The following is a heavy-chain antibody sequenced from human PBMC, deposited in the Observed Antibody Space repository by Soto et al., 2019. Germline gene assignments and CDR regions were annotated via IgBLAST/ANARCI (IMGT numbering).Heavy chain of an antibody. V-gene: IGHV1-8*01. J-gene: IGHJ6*02. CDR3: AREVVSRGMDL. CDR1: GYTFTSYD. Sequence: ASVRVSCKASGYTFTSYDINWVRQATGQGHEWMSWENPNSGNTGYAQKFEGRVTMTRNTSIGTAYMELSSLRSDDTAVYYCAREVVSRGMDLWGQATTVTVS. D-gene: IGHD3-22*01. CDR2: ENPNSGNT.